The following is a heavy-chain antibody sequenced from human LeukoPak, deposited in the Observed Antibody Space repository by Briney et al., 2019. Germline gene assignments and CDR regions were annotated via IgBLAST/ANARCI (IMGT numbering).Heavy chain of an antibody. D-gene: IGHD6-6*01. CDR1: GGSITSGSYY. V-gene: IGHV4-61*02. Sequence: ASQTLSLTXTVSGGSITSGSYYWSRIRQPAGKGLEWIGRIYTSGSTNYNPSLKSRVTISVDTSKNQFSLKLSSVTAADTAVYYCARDLGYSSSSGDWFDPWGQGTLVTVSS. J-gene: IGHJ5*02. CDR2: IYTSGST. CDR3: ARDLGYSSSSGDWFDP.